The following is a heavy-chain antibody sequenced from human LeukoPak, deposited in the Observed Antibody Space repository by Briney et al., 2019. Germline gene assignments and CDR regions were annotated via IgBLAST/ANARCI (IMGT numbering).Heavy chain of an antibody. CDR1: GGSISSSSYY. J-gene: IGHJ4*02. Sequence: SETLSLTCTVSGGSISSSSYYWGWIRQPPGKGLEWIGSIYYSGSTYYNPSLKSRVTISVDTSKNQFSLKLSSVTAADTAVYYCARTGKKRDSSGHSFDYWGQGTLVTVSS. V-gene: IGHV4-39*01. CDR3: ARTGKKRDSSGHSFDY. D-gene: IGHD3-22*01. CDR2: IYYSGST.